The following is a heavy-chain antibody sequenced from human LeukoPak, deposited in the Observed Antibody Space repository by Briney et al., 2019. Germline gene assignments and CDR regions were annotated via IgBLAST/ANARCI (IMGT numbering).Heavy chain of an antibody. CDR3: ARSTALVGDDWVDP. D-gene: IGHD2-21*01. Sequence: PSQTLSLTCAISGDIVSSKSAAWNWIRQSPSRGLEWLGRTVYRSKWYYDYAVSVQSRITINADTSKNQFSLHLNSATPEDTAVYYCARSTALVGDDWVDPWGQGTLVTVSS. J-gene: IGHJ5*02. CDR2: TVYRSKWYY. V-gene: IGHV6-1*01. CDR1: GDIVSSKSAA.